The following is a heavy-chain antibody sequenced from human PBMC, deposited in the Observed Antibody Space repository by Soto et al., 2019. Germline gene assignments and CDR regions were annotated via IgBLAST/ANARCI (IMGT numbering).Heavy chain of an antibody. J-gene: IGHJ6*02. V-gene: IGHV4-30-4*01. D-gene: IGHD3-10*01. CDR2: IYYSGST. CDR3: ARVWFGEAYYYYYGMDV. CDR1: GGSISSGDYY. Sequence: QVQLQESGPGLVKPSQTLSLTCTVSGGSISSGDYYWSWIRQPPGKGLEWIGYIYYSGSTYYNPSLKSRVTISVDTSKNQFSLKLSSVTAADTAVYYCARVWFGEAYYYYYGMDVWGQGTTVTVSS.